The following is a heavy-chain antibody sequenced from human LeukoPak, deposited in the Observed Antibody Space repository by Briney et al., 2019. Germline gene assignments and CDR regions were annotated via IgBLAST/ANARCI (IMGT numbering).Heavy chain of an antibody. J-gene: IGHJ6*02. Sequence: TSETLSLTCAVYGGSFSGYYWSWIRQPPGKGLEWIGEINHSGSTNYNPSLKSRVTISVDTSKNQFSLKLSSVTAADTAVYYCARQKPVYYYYYGMDVWGQGTTVTVSS. CDR3: ARQKPVYYYYYGMDV. V-gene: IGHV4-34*01. CDR2: INHSGST. CDR1: GGSFSGYY.